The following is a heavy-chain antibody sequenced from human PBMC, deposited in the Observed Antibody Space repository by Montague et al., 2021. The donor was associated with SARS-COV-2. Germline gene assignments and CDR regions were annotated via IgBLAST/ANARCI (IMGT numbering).Heavy chain of an antibody. D-gene: IGHD3-10*01. Sequence: SETLSPTCDVSGVSISNYRWSWIRQPPGKGLEFIWYIHYNGHTNXKHSLQSRVTMSVDTSKNQVSLKLTSVTAADTAVYYCARHGNSGTYPMDVWGQGTTVTVSS. J-gene: IGHJ6*02. CDR2: IHYNGHT. V-gene: IGHV4-59*08. CDR3: ARHGNSGTYPMDV. CDR1: GVSISNYR.